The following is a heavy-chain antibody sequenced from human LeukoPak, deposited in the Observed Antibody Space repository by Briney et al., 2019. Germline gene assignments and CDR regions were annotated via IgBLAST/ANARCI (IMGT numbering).Heavy chain of an antibody. CDR1: GFTFSSYG. CDR3: AKDPDPPGNYFDY. V-gene: IGHV3-30*02. Sequence: GGFLRLSCAASGFTFSSYGMHWVRQAPGKGLEWVAFIRYDGSNKYYADSVKGRFTISRDNSKNTLYLQMNSLRAEDTAVYYCAKDPDPPGNYFDYWGQGTLVTVSS. CDR2: IRYDGSNK. D-gene: IGHD1-14*01. J-gene: IGHJ4*02.